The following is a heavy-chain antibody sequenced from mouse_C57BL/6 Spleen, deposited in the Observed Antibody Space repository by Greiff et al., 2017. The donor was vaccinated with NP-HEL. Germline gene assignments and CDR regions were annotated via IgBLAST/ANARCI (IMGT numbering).Heavy chain of an antibody. CDR2: IYPGSGNT. J-gene: IGHJ1*03. Sequence: VQLQQSGPELVKPGASVKISCKASGYSFTSYYIHWVKQRPGQGLEWIGWIYPGSGNTKYNEQFKGKATLTADTSSSTAYMQLSSRTSEDSAVYYCHREGDWYFDVWGTGTTVTVSS. CDR3: HREGDWYFDV. CDR1: GYSFTSYY. V-gene: IGHV1-66*01.